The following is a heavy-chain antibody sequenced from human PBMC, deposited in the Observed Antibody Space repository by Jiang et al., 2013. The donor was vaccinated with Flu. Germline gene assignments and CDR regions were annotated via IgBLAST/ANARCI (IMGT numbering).Heavy chain of an antibody. Sequence: WNGGSTGYADSVKGRFTISRDNAKNSLYLQMNSLRAEDTALYYCARDSTLAAFDIWGQGTMVTVSS. V-gene: IGHV3-20*03. CDR3: ARDSTLAAFDI. CDR2: WNGGST. J-gene: IGHJ3*02.